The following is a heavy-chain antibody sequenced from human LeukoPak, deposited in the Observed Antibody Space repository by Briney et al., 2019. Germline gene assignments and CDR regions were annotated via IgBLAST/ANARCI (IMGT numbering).Heavy chain of an antibody. CDR1: GGSISSSNW. CDR3: ARLRVRGYGYGPWEGPTWLDY. J-gene: IGHJ4*02. D-gene: IGHD5-18*01. CDR2: IYHSGST. V-gene: IGHV4-4*02. Sequence: SGTLSLTCAVSGGSISSSNWWSWVRQPPGKGLEWIGEIYHSGSTNYNPSLKSRVTISVDTSKNQFSLKLSSVTAADTAVYYCARLRVRGYGYGPWEGPTWLDYWGQGTLVTVSS.